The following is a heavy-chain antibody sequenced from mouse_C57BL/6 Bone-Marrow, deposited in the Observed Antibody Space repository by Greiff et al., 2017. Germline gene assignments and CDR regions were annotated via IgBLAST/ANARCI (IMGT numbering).Heavy chain of an antibody. J-gene: IGHJ2*01. V-gene: IGHV1-64*01. CDR1: GYTFTSYW. CDR2: IHPNSGSN. D-gene: IGHD3-2*02. Sequence: QVQLQQPGAELVKPGASVKLSCKASGYTFTSYWMHWVKQRPGQGLEWIGMIHPNSGSNNYNEKFKSKATLTVDKSSSTAYMQLSSLTSEDSAVYYCASRLRQYYFDYWGQGTTLTVSS. CDR3: ASRLRQYYFDY.